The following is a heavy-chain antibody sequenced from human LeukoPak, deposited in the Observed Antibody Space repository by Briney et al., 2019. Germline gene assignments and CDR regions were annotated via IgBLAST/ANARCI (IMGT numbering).Heavy chain of an antibody. D-gene: IGHD3-22*01. CDR2: INPSDGTT. Sequence: GASVKVSCKASGYTFTSYYMQWVRQAPGQGLEWMGIINPSDGTTDYPQRSQGRVSMTRDTSTSTVYMELSSLRSEDTAVYYCARARYNDRGPDYWGQGTLVTVSS. V-gene: IGHV1-46*01. J-gene: IGHJ4*02. CDR3: ARARYNDRGPDY. CDR1: GYTFTSYY.